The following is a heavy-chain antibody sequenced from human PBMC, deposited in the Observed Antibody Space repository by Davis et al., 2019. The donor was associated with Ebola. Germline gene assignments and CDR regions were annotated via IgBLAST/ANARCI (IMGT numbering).Heavy chain of an antibody. CDR1: GYSFTSYW. CDR2: IYPGDSDT. Sequence: KVSCKGSGYSFTSYWIGWVRQMPGKGLEWMGIIYPGDSDTRYSPSFQGQVTIPADKSISTAYLQWSSLKASDTAMYYCARLRDYYDSRSYAFDIWGQGTMITVSS. V-gene: IGHV5-51*01. J-gene: IGHJ3*02. D-gene: IGHD3-22*01. CDR3: ARLRDYYDSRSYAFDI.